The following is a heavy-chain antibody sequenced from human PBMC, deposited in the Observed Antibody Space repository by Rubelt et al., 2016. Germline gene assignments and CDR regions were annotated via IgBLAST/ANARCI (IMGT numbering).Heavy chain of an antibody. CDR2: IYTSGRT. Sequence: ESGPGLVKPSATLSLTCTVSGGSISSYYWSWIRPPAGKGLEWIGRIYTSGRTNYNPSLKCRVTMLVDTSKNQSSLKLSYVTAADTSVYYCARGDPDRGSRTVTLDYWGQGTLVTVSS. J-gene: IGHJ4*02. D-gene: IGHD4-17*01. V-gene: IGHV4-4*07. CDR1: GGSISSYY. CDR3: ARGDPDRGSRTVTLDY.